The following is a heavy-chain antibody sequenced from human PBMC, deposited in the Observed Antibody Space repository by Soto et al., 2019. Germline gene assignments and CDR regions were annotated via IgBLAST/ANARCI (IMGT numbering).Heavy chain of an antibody. Sequence: QVQLVESGGGVVQPGGSLRLSCAASGFIFSTYAMYWVRQTPGKGLEWVAVISYDGNSNFYTDSVKGRFTISRDNSRNTLYLQMNNLRTEDTALYFCARDSVPLAGTSWAGNRLDPWGQGTRVTVSS. CDR3: ARDSVPLAGTSWAGNRLDP. J-gene: IGHJ5*02. CDR2: ISYDGNSN. D-gene: IGHD6-13*01. CDR1: GFIFSTYA. V-gene: IGHV3-30-3*01.